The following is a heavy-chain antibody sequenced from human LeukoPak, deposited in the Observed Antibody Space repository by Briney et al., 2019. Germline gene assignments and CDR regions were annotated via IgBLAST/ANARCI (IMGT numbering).Heavy chain of an antibody. CDR1: GGSISGGGYY. CDR3: ARGYESSGYFDY. D-gene: IGHD3-22*01. Sequence: SETLSLTCTVSGGSISGGGYYWSWIGQHPGKGLEWIGYIYYSGSTYYNPSLKSRVTMSVDTSKNQFSLNLSSVTAADTAVYYCARGYESSGYFDYWGQGTLVTVSS. CDR2: IYYSGST. J-gene: IGHJ4*02. V-gene: IGHV4-31*03.